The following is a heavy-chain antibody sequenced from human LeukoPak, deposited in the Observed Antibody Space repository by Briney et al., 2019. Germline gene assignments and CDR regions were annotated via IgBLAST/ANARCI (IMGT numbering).Heavy chain of an antibody. Sequence: GASVKVSCKASGYTFTSYYMHWVRQAPGQGLEWMGIINPSGGSTSYAQKFQGRDTMTRDTSTSTVYMELSSLRSEDTAVYYCARAYGSGSYTLLFFDYWGQGTLVTVSS. V-gene: IGHV1-46*01. J-gene: IGHJ4*02. CDR3: ARAYGSGSYTLLFFDY. D-gene: IGHD3-10*01. CDR1: GYTFTSYY. CDR2: INPSGGST.